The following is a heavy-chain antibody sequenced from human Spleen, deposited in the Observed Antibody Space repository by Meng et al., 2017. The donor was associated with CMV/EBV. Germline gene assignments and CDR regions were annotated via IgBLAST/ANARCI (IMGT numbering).Heavy chain of an antibody. Sequence: KTSGYSFTSYGTSWVRQAPGQGLEWMGWISNYKGNTNYVQKFQDRVTMTTDASTSTAYMEVSSLGSDDTAVYYCARIRAGSNVFDYWGQGTLVTVSS. D-gene: IGHD3-10*01. CDR1: GYSFTSYG. J-gene: IGHJ4*02. CDR3: ARIRAGSNVFDY. CDR2: ISNYKGNT. V-gene: IGHV1-18*01.